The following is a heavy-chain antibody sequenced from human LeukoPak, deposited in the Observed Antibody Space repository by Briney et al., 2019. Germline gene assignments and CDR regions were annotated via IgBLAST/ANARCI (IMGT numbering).Heavy chain of an antibody. D-gene: IGHD5-24*01. Sequence: SETLSLTCAVYGGSFSGYYWSWIRQPPGKGLEWIGEINHSGSTNYNPSLKSRVTISVDTSKNQFSLKLSSVTAADTAVYYCARGVEMGVPRYYWGQGTLVTVSS. V-gene: IGHV4-34*01. CDR1: GGSFSGYY. J-gene: IGHJ4*02. CDR3: ARGVEMGVPRYY. CDR2: INHSGST.